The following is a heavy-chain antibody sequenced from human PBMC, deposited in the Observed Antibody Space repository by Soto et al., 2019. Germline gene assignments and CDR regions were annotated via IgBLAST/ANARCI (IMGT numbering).Heavy chain of an antibody. CDR2: ISGSGIST. CDR3: VKPPVITASYYYHDMDV. D-gene: IGHD4-4*01. CDR1: GFTFSSYG. V-gene: IGHV3-23*01. Sequence: GGSLRLSCAASGFTFSSYGMSWVRQAPGRGLEWVSGISGSGISTYYTDSVKGRFTISRDNSKNTVFLQMNSLRDEDTAVYYCVKPPVITASYYYHDMDVWGQGTTVTVSS. J-gene: IGHJ6*02.